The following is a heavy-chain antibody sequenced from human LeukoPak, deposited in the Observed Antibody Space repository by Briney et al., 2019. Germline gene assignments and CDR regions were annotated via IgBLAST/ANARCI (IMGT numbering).Heavy chain of an antibody. J-gene: IGHJ6*03. CDR2: IRQDGTEQ. V-gene: IGHV3-7*01. Sequence: GGSLRLSCAASGFTFSASWRSWAPQAPGKGLEWVAKIRQDGTEQHPADSLKGRSTISRDNTKRTLYLQINSLRVEDTAVYFCARVGPPYYYYYMDVWGNGSTVIVSS. CDR1: GFTFSASW. CDR3: ARVGPPYYYYYMDV.